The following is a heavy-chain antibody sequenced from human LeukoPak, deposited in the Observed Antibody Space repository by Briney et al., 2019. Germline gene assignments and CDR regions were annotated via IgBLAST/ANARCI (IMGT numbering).Heavy chain of an antibody. CDR2: VYHSGST. J-gene: IGHJ6*03. CDR3: ARFKNPSNWNLGYYYYMDV. Sequence: PSETLSLTCTVSGGSISSGGYYWSWIRQPPGKGLEWIGYVYHSGSTYYNPSLKSRVTISVDRSKNQFSLKLSSVTAADTAVYYCARFKNPSNWNLGYYYYMDVWGKGTTVTVSS. CDR1: GGSISSGGYY. D-gene: IGHD1-1*01. V-gene: IGHV4-30-2*01.